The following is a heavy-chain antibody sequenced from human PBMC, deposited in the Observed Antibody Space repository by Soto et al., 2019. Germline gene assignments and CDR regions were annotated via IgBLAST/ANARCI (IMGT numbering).Heavy chain of an antibody. CDR1: GYIFDNFW. CDR2: IYPGDSDT. D-gene: IGHD3-10*01. J-gene: IGHJ4*02. CDR3: ARRYYFDSGSFSLDS. Sequence: GESLKISCKASGYIFDNFWIGWVRQMPGKGLEWMGIIYPGDSDTRYSPSFQGQVTISAAKSISTAYLQWSSLKASDTGIYYCARRYYFDSGSFSLDSWGQGTLVTVSS. V-gene: IGHV5-51*01.